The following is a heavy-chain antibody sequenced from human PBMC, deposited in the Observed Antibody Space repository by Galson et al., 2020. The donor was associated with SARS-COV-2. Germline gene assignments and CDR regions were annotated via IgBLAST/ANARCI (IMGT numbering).Heavy chain of an antibody. J-gene: IGHJ4*02. CDR3: ARDYDFWSGRDY. CDR2: IKQDGSEK. CDR1: GFTFSSYW. Sequence: QLGESLQISCAASGFTFSSYWMSWVRQAPGKGLEWVANIKQDGSEKYYVDSVKGRFTISRDNAKNSLYLQMNSLRAEDTAVYYCARDYDFWSGRDYWGQGTLVTVSS. D-gene: IGHD3-3*01. V-gene: IGHV3-7*01.